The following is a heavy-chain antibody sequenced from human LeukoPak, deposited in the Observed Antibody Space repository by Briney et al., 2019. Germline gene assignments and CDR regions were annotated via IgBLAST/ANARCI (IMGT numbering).Heavy chain of an antibody. V-gene: IGHV4-34*01. Sequence: PSETLSLTRAVYGGSFSGYYWSWIRQPPGKGLEWIGEINHSGSTNYNPSLKSRVTISVDTSKNQFSLKLSSVTAADTAVYYCARGPRGTFDYWGQGTLVTVSS. CDR3: ARGPRGTFDY. J-gene: IGHJ4*02. CDR1: GGSFSGYY. CDR2: INHSGST.